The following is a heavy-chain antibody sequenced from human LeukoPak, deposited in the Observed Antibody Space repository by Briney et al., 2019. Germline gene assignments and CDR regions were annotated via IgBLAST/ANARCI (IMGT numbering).Heavy chain of an antibody. D-gene: IGHD3-22*01. CDR2: MNPNSGNT. CDR3: ARGGYYDSSGQGHVHFDY. V-gene: IGHV1-8*01. CDR1: GYTFTSYD. J-gene: IGHJ4*02. Sequence: ASVKVSCKASGYTFTSYDINWVRQATGQGLEWMGWMNPNSGNTGYAQKFQGRVTMTRNSSISTAYMELSSLRSEDTAVYYCARGGYYDSSGQGHVHFDYWGQGTLVTVSS.